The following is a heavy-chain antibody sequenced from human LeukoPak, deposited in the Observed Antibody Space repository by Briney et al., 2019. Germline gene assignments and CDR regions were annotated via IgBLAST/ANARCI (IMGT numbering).Heavy chain of an antibody. CDR1: GFTFSDHF. Sequence: PGGSLRLSCAVSGFTFSDHFLDWVRQAPGKGLEWVGRSRNKAKSYITEYAASVKGRFTISRDDSKNSLYLQMNSLETEDTAVYYCVRVGSVSGTDYLDYWGQGTLVTVSS. D-gene: IGHD6-19*01. CDR2: SRNKAKSYIT. V-gene: IGHV3-72*01. CDR3: VRVGSVSGTDYLDY. J-gene: IGHJ4*02.